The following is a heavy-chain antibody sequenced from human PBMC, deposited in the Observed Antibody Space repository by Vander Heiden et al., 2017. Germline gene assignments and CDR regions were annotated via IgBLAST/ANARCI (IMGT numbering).Heavy chain of an antibody. CDR2: IYHSGST. J-gene: IGHJ4*02. CDR1: GGSICSSNW. CDR3: ARDWGGRNSGSYFDY. V-gene: IGHV4-4*02. D-gene: IGHD1-26*01. Sequence: QVQLQESGPGLVKPSGTLSLTCAVSGGSICSSNWWSWVRQPPGKGLEWIGEIYHSGSTNYNPSLKSRVTISVDKSKNQFSLKLSSVTAADTAVYYCARDWGGRNSGSYFDYWGQGTLVTVSS.